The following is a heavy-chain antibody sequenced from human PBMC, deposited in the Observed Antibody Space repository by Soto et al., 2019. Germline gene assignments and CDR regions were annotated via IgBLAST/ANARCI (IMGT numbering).Heavy chain of an antibody. CDR1: GFTFSSYG. V-gene: IGHV3-30*03. CDR3: AMAYCGGDCWYYYGMDV. J-gene: IGHJ6*02. D-gene: IGHD2-21*02. Sequence: GSLRRSCADSGFTFSSYGMHWVRQAPGNGLEWVAVISYDGSNKYYADSVKGRFTISRDNSKNTLYLQMNSLRAEDTAVYYCAMAYCGGDCWYYYGMDVWGQGTTVTVSS. CDR2: ISYDGSNK.